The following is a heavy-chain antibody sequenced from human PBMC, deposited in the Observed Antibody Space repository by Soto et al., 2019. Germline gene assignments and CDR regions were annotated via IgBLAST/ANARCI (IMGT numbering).Heavy chain of an antibody. CDR1: GYTFTGYY. CDR3: ARGRYSSGWYEYYYYYYGMDV. Sequence: ASVKVSCKASGYTFTGYYMHWVRQAPGQGLEWMGWINPNSGGTNYAQKFQGRVTMTRDTSINTAYMELSRLRSDDTAVYYCARGRYSSGWYEYYYYYYGMDVWGQGTTVTVS. D-gene: IGHD6-19*01. J-gene: IGHJ6*02. V-gene: IGHV1-2*02. CDR2: INPNSGGT.